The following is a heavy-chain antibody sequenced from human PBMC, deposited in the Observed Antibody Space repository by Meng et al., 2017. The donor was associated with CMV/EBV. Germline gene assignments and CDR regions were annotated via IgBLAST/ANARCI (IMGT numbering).Heavy chain of an antibody. J-gene: IGHJ4*02. CDR2: ISSSSSTI. CDR1: AFTFSSYS. CDR3: ARVPRIAAAGTWTR. D-gene: IGHD6-13*01. Sequence: GGSLRLSCAASAFTFSSYSMNWVRQAPGKGLEWVSYISSSSSTIYYADSVKGRFTISRDNAKNSLYLQMNSLRAEDTAVYYCARVPRIAAAGTWTRWGQGTLVTVSS. V-gene: IGHV3-48*04.